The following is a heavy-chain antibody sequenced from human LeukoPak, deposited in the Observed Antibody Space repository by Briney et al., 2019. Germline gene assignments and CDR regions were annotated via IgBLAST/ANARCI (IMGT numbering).Heavy chain of an antibody. Sequence: SETLSLTCTVSGGSLSGSSFYWAWIRQPPGKGLEWIGSMYYTGTTYYNPSLKSRISISVDRSKNQISMNLSSLTAADTAVYYCARSPVVYYSDSVCPGCRWFEPWGKGILVTVST. CDR2: MYYTGTT. CDR1: GGSLSGSSFY. D-gene: IGHD3-22*01. CDR3: ARSPVVYYSDSVCPGCRWFEP. V-gene: IGHV4-39*01. J-gene: IGHJ5*02.